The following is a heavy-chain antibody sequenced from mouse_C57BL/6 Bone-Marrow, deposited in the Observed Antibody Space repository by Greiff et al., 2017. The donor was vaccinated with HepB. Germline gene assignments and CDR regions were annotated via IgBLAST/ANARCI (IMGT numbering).Heavy chain of an antibody. CDR1: GFTFSDYG. V-gene: IGHV5-17*01. J-gene: IGHJ4*01. D-gene: IGHD1-1*01. Sequence: EVHLVESGGGLVKPGGSLKLSCAASGFTFSDYGMHWVRQAPEKGLEWVAYISSGSSTIYYADTVKGRFTISRDNAKNTLFLQMNSLRSEDTAMYYCARPDYGSSYYYAMDYWGQGTSVTVSS. CDR2: ISSGSSTI. CDR3: ARPDYGSSYYYAMDY.